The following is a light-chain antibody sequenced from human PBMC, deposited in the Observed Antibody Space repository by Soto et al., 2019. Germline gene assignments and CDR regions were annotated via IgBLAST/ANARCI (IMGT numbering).Light chain of an antibody. V-gene: IGKV3-11*01. J-gene: IGKJ1*01. CDR2: DAS. CDR3: QQRSNWPGT. Sequence: EIVFTQSPATLSLSPGERATLSCRASQSVDYYLAWYQQKPGQAPRLLIYDASSRATGIPARISGSGSGTDFTLTITSLEPEDFAVYYCQQRSNWPGTFGQGTKVEIK. CDR1: QSVDYY.